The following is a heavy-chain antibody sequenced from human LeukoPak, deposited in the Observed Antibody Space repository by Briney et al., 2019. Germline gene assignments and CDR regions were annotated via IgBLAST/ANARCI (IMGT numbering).Heavy chain of an antibody. Sequence: GASVKVSCKASAYSFTRYGVSWVRQAPGQGLEWMGWISGSTGNTKYVGKFQGRLTVTADTSTGTAYLELRSLRSDDTAVYYCARDVIWFGELFSFDYWGQGTLVTVSS. V-gene: IGHV1-18*01. CDR1: AYSFTRYG. CDR3: ARDVIWFGELFSFDY. J-gene: IGHJ4*02. CDR2: ISGSTGNT. D-gene: IGHD3-10*01.